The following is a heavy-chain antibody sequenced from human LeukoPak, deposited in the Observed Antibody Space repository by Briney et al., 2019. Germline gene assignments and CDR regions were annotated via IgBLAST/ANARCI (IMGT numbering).Heavy chain of an antibody. CDR2: INQDGSEK. D-gene: IGHD3-3*02. CDR1: GFTFTNNF. Sequence: PGGSLRLSCAASGFTFTNNFMSWVRQVPGKGLEWVANINQDGSEKYYVDSVKGRFTISRDNAKNSLYLQMNSLRAEDTALYYCARDQPFSYYYNYMDVWGKGTTVTVSS. CDR3: ARDQPFSYYYNYMDV. V-gene: IGHV3-7*01. J-gene: IGHJ6*03.